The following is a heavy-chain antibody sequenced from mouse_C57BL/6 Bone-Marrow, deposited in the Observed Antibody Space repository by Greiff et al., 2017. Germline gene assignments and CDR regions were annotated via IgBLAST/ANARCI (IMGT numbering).Heavy chain of an antibody. CDR2: IRNKANGYTT. CDR3: ARFPYYYGSSYYWYFDV. CDR1: GFTFTDYY. J-gene: IGHJ1*03. V-gene: IGHV7-3*01. Sequence: EVKLMESGGGLVQPGGSLSLSCAASGFTFTDYYMSWVRQPPGKALEWLGFIRNKANGYTTEYSASVKGRFTISRDNSQSILYLQMNALRADDSATYYCARFPYYYGSSYYWYFDVWGTGTTVTVSS. D-gene: IGHD1-1*01.